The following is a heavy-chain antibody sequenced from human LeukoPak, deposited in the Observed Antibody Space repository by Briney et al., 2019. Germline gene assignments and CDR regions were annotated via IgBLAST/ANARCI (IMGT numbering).Heavy chain of an antibody. Sequence: PSETLSLTCTVSGGSISSGDYYWSWIRQPPGKGLEWIGYIYYSGSTYYNPSLKSRVTISVDTSKNQFSLKLSSVTAADTAVYYCARDSRFLAGYCNYWGQGTLVTVSS. CDR3: ARDSRFLAGYCNY. CDR1: GGSISSGDYY. D-gene: IGHD3-9*01. CDR2: IYYSGST. J-gene: IGHJ4*02. V-gene: IGHV4-30-4*01.